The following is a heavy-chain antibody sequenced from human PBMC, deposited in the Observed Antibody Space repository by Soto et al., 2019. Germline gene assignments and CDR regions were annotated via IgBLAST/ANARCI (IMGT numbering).Heavy chain of an antibody. D-gene: IGHD3-10*01. CDR2: INAGNSNT. CDR1: GYTFTSYA. J-gene: IGHJ4*02. Sequence: QVQLVQSGAEVKKPGASVKVSCKASGYTFTSYAMHWVRQAPGQRLEWMGWINAGNSNTKYSQKFQGRVTITRDTSASTAYRELSSLRSEDTAVYYCARGSGLTYFDYWGQGTLVTVSS. CDR3: ARGSGLTYFDY. V-gene: IGHV1-3*01.